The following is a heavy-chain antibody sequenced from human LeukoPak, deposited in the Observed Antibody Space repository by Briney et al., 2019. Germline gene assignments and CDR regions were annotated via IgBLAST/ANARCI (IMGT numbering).Heavy chain of an antibody. CDR2: ISWNSGSI. J-gene: IGHJ4*02. Sequence: PGRSLRLSCAASGFTFDDYAMHWVRQAPGKGLEWVSGISWNSGSIGYADSVKGRFTISRDNAKNSLYLQMNSLRAEDTALYYCAKDIGDIVVVPAAIESVGFDYWGQGTLVTVSS. V-gene: IGHV3-9*01. CDR1: GFTFDDYA. D-gene: IGHD2-2*01. CDR3: AKDIGDIVVVPAAIESVGFDY.